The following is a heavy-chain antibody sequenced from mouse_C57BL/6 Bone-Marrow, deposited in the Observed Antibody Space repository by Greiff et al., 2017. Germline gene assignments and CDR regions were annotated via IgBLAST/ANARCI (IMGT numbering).Heavy chain of an antibody. CDR2: ISSGGDYI. CDR1: GFTFSSYA. V-gene: IGHV5-9-1*02. J-gene: IGHJ1*03. CDR3: TRGGDYFSYWYFDV. Sequence: EVQGVESGEGLVKPGGSLKLSCAASGFTFSSYAMSWVRQTPEKRLEWVAYISSGGDYIYYADTVKGRFTISRDNARNTLYLQMSSLKSEDTAMYYCTRGGDYFSYWYFDVWGTGTTVTVSS. D-gene: IGHD2-13*01.